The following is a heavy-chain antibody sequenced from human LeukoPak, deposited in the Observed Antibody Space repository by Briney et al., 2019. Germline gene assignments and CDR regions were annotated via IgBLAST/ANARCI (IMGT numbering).Heavy chain of an antibody. D-gene: IGHD6-6*01. CDR3: ASRTGPKSSSRFRY. J-gene: IGHJ4*02. Sequence: SETLSLTCAVYGVSFSGYYWSWIRQPPGKGLEWIGEINHSGSTNYNPSLKSRVTISVDTSKNQFSLKLSSVTAADTAVYYCASRTGPKSSSRFRYWGQGTLVTVSS. CDR2: INHSGST. CDR1: GVSFSGYY. V-gene: IGHV4-34*01.